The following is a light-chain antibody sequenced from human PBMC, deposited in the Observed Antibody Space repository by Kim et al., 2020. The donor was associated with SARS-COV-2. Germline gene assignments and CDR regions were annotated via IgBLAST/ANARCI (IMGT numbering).Light chain of an antibody. CDR3: SSFGGRHYV. Sequence: PGQSVTISCTGTSSDVGAYNYVSWYQQNPGKVPRLMIYEVYRRPSGVPDRFSGSKSGNTASLTVSGLQAEDEAEYYCSSFGGRHYVFGTGTKVTVL. CDR2: EVY. V-gene: IGLV2-8*01. J-gene: IGLJ1*01. CDR1: SSDVGAYNY.